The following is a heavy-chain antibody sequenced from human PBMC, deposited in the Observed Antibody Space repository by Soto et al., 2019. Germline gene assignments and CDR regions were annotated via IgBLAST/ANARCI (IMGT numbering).Heavy chain of an antibody. V-gene: IGHV3-23*01. Sequence: SLRLSCAASGFTFSSYAMSWVRQAPGKGLEWVSAISGSGGSTYYADSVKGRFTISRDNSKNTLYLQMNSLRAEDTAVYYCAKFDTYYYASSGYFPDYWGQGTLVTVSS. J-gene: IGHJ4*02. CDR1: GFTFSSYA. CDR2: ISGSGGST. D-gene: IGHD3-22*01. CDR3: AKFDTYYYASSGYFPDY.